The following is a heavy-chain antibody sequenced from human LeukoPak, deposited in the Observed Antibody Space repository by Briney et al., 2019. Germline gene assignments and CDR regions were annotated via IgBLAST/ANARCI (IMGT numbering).Heavy chain of an antibody. CDR3: ARASHDYGDYSHFDY. Sequence: SETLSLTCGVYGESFSDYYYNWIRQPPGKGLEWIGEINPSGITNYNPSLKSRITVSVDTSKKHFSLKLSSVTAADTAVYYCARASHDYGDYSHFDYWGQGTLVTVSS. J-gene: IGHJ4*02. V-gene: IGHV4-34*01. CDR2: INPSGIT. D-gene: IGHD4-17*01. CDR1: GESFSDYY.